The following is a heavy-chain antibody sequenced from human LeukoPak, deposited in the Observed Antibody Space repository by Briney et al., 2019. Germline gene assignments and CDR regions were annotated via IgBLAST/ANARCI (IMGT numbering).Heavy chain of an antibody. D-gene: IGHD3-10*01. CDR2: INPSGGST. CDR1: GYTFTSDY. Sequence: ASVKGSCKASGYTFTSDYMHWVRQAPGQGLEWMGIINPSGGSTSYAQKFQGRVTMTRDMSTSTVYMELSSLRSEDTAVYYCAHSPLWEGLQVYYYMDVWGKGTTVTVSS. V-gene: IGHV1-46*01. CDR3: AHSPLWEGLQVYYYMDV. J-gene: IGHJ6*03.